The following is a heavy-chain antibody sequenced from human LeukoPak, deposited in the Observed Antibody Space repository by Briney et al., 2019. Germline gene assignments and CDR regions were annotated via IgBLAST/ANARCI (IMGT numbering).Heavy chain of an antibody. CDR2: IYHSGST. CDR1: GGSISSYS. V-gene: IGHV4-30-2*01. Sequence: PSETLSLTCTVSGGSISSYSWSWIRQPPGKGLEWIGYIYHSGSTYYNPSLKSRVTISVDRSKNQFSLKLSSVTAADTAVYYCARGRLVQDAFDIWGQGTMVTVSS. D-gene: IGHD3-9*01. J-gene: IGHJ3*02. CDR3: ARGRLVQDAFDI.